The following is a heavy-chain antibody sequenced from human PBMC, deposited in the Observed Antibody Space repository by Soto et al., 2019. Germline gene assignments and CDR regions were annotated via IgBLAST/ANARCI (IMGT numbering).Heavy chain of an antibody. CDR1: GGSISSGDYY. D-gene: IGHD4-4*01. J-gene: IGHJ4*02. Sequence: QVQLQESGPGLVKPSQTLSLTCTVSGGSISSGDYYWSWIRQPPGKGLEWIGYIYYSGFTYYNPSLNRRLTMSVDTSKNPFSLKLSSVIDADTAVYYCARSDNYVPFDHWGQGTLVTVSS. CDR2: IYYSGFT. CDR3: ARSDNYVPFDH. V-gene: IGHV4-30-4*01.